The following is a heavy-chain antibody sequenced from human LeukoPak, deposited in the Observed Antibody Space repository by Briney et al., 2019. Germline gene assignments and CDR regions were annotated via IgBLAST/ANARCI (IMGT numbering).Heavy chain of an antibody. Sequence: GGSLRLSCTASGFTFSDYYMSWLRQAPGKGLEWFSYISSSGSSIYYADSVKGRFTISRDNAKNSLYLQMSSLRAEDTAVYYCAREGDSSGYYYSAAFDIWGQGTMVTVSS. D-gene: IGHD3-22*01. CDR3: AREGDSSGYYYSAAFDI. J-gene: IGHJ3*02. CDR1: GFTFSDYY. V-gene: IGHV3-11*04. CDR2: ISSSGSSI.